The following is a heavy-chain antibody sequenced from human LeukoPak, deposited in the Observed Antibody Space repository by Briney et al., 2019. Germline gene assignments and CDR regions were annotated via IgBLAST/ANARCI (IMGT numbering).Heavy chain of an antibody. Sequence: SETLSLTCDVSGGSVTSTNWWTWVRQPPGKGLEWIGEVHLDGRTNYNPSLKSRLIMSVDLPENHISLQLNSVTPEDTAVYFCARELIHRGGSYPDYWGQGTLVTVSS. V-gene: IGHV4-4*02. CDR2: VHLDGRT. J-gene: IGHJ4*02. D-gene: IGHD1-26*01. CDR3: ARELIHRGGSYPDY. CDR1: GGSVTSTNW.